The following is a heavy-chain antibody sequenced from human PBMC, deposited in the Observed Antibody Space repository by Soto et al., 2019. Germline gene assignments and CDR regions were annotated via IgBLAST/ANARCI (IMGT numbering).Heavy chain of an antibody. Sequence: ASVKVSYKDSLYSFTNNDVSWVRQATGQGLEWMGWMNPGSGDTGYAQKFQGRVTMTRDISIATAYMELSSLRSDDTAIYYCARMETFGSLNWFDPWGQGTLVTVSS. CDR2: MNPGSGDT. D-gene: IGHD3-16*01. J-gene: IGHJ5*02. V-gene: IGHV1-8*01. CDR3: ARMETFGSLNWFDP. CDR1: LYSFTNND.